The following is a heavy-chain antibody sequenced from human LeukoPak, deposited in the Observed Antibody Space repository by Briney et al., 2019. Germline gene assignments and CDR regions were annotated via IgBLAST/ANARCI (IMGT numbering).Heavy chain of an antibody. CDR3: ASNPGRAFDI. CDR2: IYTSGST. V-gene: IGHV4-4*07. CDR1: GYSISSSYY. J-gene: IGHJ3*02. D-gene: IGHD2-15*01. Sequence: SETLSLTCTVSGYSISSSYYWSWIRQPAGKGLEWIGRIYTSGSTNYNPSLKSRVTMSVDTSKNQFSLKLSSVTAADTAVYYCASNPGRAFDIWGQGTTVTVSS.